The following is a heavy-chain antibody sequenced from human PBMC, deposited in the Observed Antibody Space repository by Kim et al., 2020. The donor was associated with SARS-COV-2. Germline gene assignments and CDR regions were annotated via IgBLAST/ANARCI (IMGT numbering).Heavy chain of an antibody. V-gene: IGHV1-2*04. Sequence: ASVKVSCKASGYTFTDYYMHWVRQAPGQGLEWMGWINPNSGCTNLAQNFQGWVTMTRDTSISTAYMELSRLRSDDTAVYYCARAGRRYYFDYWGQGTLVTVAS. CDR3: ARAGRRYYFDY. J-gene: IGHJ4*02. CDR2: INPNSGCT. D-gene: IGHD1-26*01. CDR1: GYTFTDYY.